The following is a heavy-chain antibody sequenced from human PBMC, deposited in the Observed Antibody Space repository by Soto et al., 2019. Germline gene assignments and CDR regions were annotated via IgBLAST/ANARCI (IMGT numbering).Heavy chain of an antibody. CDR2: IIPIFGTA. CDR1: GGTFSSYA. J-gene: IGHJ4*02. D-gene: IGHD3-22*01. Sequence: ASVKVSCKASGGTFSSYAISWVRQAPGQGLEWMGGIIPIFGTANYAQKFQGRVTITADESTSTAYMELSSLRSEDTAVYYCARVLDSSGNQTFDYWGQGTLVTVSS. CDR3: ARVLDSSGNQTFDY. V-gene: IGHV1-69*13.